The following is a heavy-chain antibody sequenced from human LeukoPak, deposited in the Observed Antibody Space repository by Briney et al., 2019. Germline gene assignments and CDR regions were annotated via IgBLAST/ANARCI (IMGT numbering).Heavy chain of an antibody. J-gene: IGHJ6*03. CDR1: GFTFSSYE. CDR3: ARAAAGDYYMDV. V-gene: IGHV3-66*02. CDR2: IYSGGST. Sequence: GGSLRLSCAASGFTFSSYEMNWVRQAPGKGLEWVSVIYSGGSTYYADSVKGRFTISRDNSKNTLYLQMNSLRAEDTAVYYCARAAAGDYYMDVWGKGTTVTVSS. D-gene: IGHD6-13*01.